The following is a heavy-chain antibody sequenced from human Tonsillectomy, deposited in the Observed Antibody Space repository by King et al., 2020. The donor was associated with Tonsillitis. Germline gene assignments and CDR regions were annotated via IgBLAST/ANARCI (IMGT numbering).Heavy chain of an antibody. Sequence: VQLVESGGGLVQPGGSLRLSCAASGFTFSSYDMHWVRQATGKGLEWVSAIGTAGDTYYPGSVKGRFTISRENAKNSLYLQMNSLRAGDTAVYYCARETWNDGTIDYWGQGTLVTVSS. CDR1: GFTFSSYD. D-gene: IGHD1-1*01. J-gene: IGHJ4*02. CDR3: ARETWNDGTIDY. CDR2: IGTAGDT. V-gene: IGHV3-13*01.